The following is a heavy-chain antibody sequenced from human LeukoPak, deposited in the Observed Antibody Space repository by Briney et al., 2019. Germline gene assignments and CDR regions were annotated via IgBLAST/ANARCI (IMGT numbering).Heavy chain of an antibody. Sequence: SETLSLTCAVYGGSFSGYYWSWIRQPPGKGLEWIGEINHSGSTNYNPSLKSRVTISVDTSKNQFSLELSSVTAADTAVYYCARGPGIGLRSFDYWGQGTLVTVSS. CDR3: ARGPGIGLRSFDY. CDR1: GGSFSGYY. J-gene: IGHJ4*02. CDR2: INHSGST. V-gene: IGHV4-34*01. D-gene: IGHD2-21*01.